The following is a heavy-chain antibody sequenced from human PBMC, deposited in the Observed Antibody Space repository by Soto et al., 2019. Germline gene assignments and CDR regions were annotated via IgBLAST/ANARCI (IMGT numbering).Heavy chain of an antibody. J-gene: IGHJ4*02. CDR1: GFTFSTYG. Sequence: EVQLVESGGGLVQPGGSLRLSCAASGFTFSTYGMNWVRQAPGEGLEWISYISSSSTTIYYADSVKGRFTISRDNAKNSLYLQMNSLRDEDTAVYYCARDPGYCSGGSCYSIDYWGQGTLVTVSS. CDR2: ISSSSTTI. CDR3: ARDPGYCSGGSCYSIDY. V-gene: IGHV3-48*02. D-gene: IGHD2-15*01.